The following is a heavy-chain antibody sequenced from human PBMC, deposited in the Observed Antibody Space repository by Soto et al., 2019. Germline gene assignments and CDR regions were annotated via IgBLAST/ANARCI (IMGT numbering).Heavy chain of an antibody. CDR1: GFTFSSYA. CDR2: ISYDGSNK. CDR3: ARARGCSGGSCYYFDY. V-gene: IGHV3-30*04. D-gene: IGHD2-15*01. J-gene: IGHJ4*02. Sequence: GGSLRLSCAASGFTFSSYAMHWVRQAPGKGLEWVAVISYDGSNKYYADSVKGRFSISRDNSKNTLYLQMNSLRAEDTAVYYCARARGCSGGSCYYFDYWGQGTLVTVSS.